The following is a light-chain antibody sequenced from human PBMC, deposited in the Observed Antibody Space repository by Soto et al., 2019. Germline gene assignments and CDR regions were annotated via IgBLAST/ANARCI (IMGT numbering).Light chain of an antibody. V-gene: IGKV1-5*01. Sequence: DIQMTQSPSTLSGSVGDRVTITCRASQTISSWLAWYQQKPGKAPKLLMYGASIRAAGVPDRFSGSGSGTEFTLTISRLEPEDFTVYYCHHYETFGQGTKVEIK. CDR3: HHYET. J-gene: IGKJ1*01. CDR2: GAS. CDR1: QTISSW.